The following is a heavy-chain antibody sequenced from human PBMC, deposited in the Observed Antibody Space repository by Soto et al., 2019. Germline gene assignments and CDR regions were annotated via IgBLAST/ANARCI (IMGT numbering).Heavy chain of an antibody. D-gene: IGHD1-26*01. CDR2: ISANNGNT. CDR3: ARDRGSYALDY. J-gene: IGHJ4*02. CDR1: GYTFNSYG. V-gene: IGHV1-18*01. Sequence: QVQLVQSGAEVKKPGASVKVSCKASGYTFNSYGISWVRQAPGQGLEWMGWISANNGNTNYAQKPQGRVTMTTDTSTSTAYRERRSRRSDDTAVYYFARDRGSYALDYWGQGTLVTVSS.